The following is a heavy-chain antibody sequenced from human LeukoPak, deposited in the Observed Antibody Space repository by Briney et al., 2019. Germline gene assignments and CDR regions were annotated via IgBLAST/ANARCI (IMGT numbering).Heavy chain of an antibody. CDR2: IYYSGST. Sequence: PSETLSLTCTVSGGSISSYYWSWIRQPPGKGLEGIGYIYYSGSTNYNPSLKSRVTISVDTSKNQFSLKLSSVTAADTAVYYCARGSSADYDFWSGYHDNWFDPWGQGTLVTVSS. CDR3: ARGSSADYDFWSGYHDNWFDP. D-gene: IGHD3-3*01. J-gene: IGHJ5*02. V-gene: IGHV4-59*01. CDR1: GGSISSYY.